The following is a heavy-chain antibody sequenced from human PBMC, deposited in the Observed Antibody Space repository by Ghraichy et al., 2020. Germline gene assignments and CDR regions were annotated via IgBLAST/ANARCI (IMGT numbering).Heavy chain of an antibody. CDR2: INPNSGGT. J-gene: IGHJ6*02. CDR1: GYTFTGYY. D-gene: IGHD6-6*01. Sequence: VKVSCKASGYTFTGYYMHWVRQAPGQGLEWMGWINPNSGGTNYAQKFQGRVTMTRDTSISTAYMELSRLRSDDTAVYYCASATAARQGYYYGMDVWGQGTTVTVSS. V-gene: IGHV1-2*02. CDR3: ASATAARQGYYYGMDV.